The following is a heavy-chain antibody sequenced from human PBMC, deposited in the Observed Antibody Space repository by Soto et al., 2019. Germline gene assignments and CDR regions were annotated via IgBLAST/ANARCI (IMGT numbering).Heavy chain of an antibody. V-gene: IGHV1-46*03. CDR2: IDPSGGAT. Sequence: QVQLVQSGAEVKKPGASVMVSCRASGYTFTSHYMHWVRQAPGQGLEWMGMIDPSGGATTYAQKFQGRVTKTRDTTTTTVYMALSSMRPEDTAVYSCSRGLWQWLFDYWGQGTLVTVSS. J-gene: IGHJ4*02. CDR3: SRGLWQWLFDY. D-gene: IGHD6-19*01. CDR1: GYTFTSHY.